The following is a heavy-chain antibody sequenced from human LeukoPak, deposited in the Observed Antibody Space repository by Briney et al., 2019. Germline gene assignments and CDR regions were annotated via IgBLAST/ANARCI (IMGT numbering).Heavy chain of an antibody. CDR1: GYTFMSYG. Sequence: VASVKVSCKASGYTFMSYGISWVRQAPGQGLEWMGWISAYNGNTNYAQKVQGRVTMTIDTSTSTVYMELRSLRSDDTAVYYCTRDRGGSGWYWYFDLWGRGTLVTVSS. CDR2: ISAYNGNT. V-gene: IGHV1-18*01. J-gene: IGHJ2*01. CDR3: TRDRGGSGWYWYFDL. D-gene: IGHD6-19*01.